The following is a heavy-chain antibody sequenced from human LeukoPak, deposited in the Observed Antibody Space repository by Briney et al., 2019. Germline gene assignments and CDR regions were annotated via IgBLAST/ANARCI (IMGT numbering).Heavy chain of an antibody. D-gene: IGHD3-22*01. CDR2: IKQDGSEK. CDR1: GFTFSSYW. CDR3: AREASSGYYYFFDY. V-gene: IGHV3-7*03. J-gene: IGHJ4*02. Sequence: GGSLRLSCAASGFTFSSYWMSWVRQAPGKGLEWVANIKQDGSEKYYVDSVKCRFTISRDNAKNSLYLQMNSLRAEDTAVYYCAREASSGYYYFFDYWGQGTLVTVSS.